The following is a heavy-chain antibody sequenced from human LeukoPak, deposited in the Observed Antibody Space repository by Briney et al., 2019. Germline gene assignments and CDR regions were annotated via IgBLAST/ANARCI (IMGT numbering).Heavy chain of an antibody. Sequence: GGSLRLSCESSGFTFCDYYRCCIRQAPGKGLEWVSYISRSGSTIYYADSVKGRFTISRDNAQNSLYLQMDSLRAEDTAVYYCGSREGATIGRLHYWGQGALVTVSS. D-gene: IGHD1-26*01. J-gene: IGHJ4*02. CDR1: GFTFCDYY. CDR3: GSREGATIGRLHY. CDR2: ISRSGSTI. V-gene: IGHV3-11*01.